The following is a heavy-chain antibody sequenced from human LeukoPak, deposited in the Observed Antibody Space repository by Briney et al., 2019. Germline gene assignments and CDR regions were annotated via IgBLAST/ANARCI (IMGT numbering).Heavy chain of an antibody. CDR2: INHSGST. CDR3: ARAGGIVVVPAATIWFDP. Sequence: GSLRLSCAASGFTFSSYGMSWIRQPPGKGLEWIGEINHSGSTNYNPSLKSRVTISVDTSKNQFSLKLSSVTAADTAVYYCARAGGIVVVPAATIWFDPWGQGTLVTVSS. CDR1: GFTFSSYG. J-gene: IGHJ5*02. D-gene: IGHD2-2*01. V-gene: IGHV4-34*01.